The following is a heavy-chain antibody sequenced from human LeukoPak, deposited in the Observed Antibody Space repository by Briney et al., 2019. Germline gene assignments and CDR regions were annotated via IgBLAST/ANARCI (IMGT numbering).Heavy chain of an antibody. J-gene: IGHJ3*02. CDR1: GYTFTSYG. D-gene: IGHD3-9*01. CDR3: ARDGPTLRYFDWLLFWDDAFDI. V-gene: IGHV1-18*01. CDR2: ISAYNGNT. Sequence: ASVKVSCKASGYTFTSYGISWVRQAPGQGLEWMGWISAYNGNTNYAQKLQGRVTMTTDTSTSTAYMELSGLRSDDPAVYYCARDGPTLRYFDWLLFWDDAFDIWGQGTMVTVSS.